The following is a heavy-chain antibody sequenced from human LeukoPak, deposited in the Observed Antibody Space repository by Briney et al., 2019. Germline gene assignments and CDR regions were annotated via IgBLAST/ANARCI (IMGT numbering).Heavy chain of an antibody. CDR1: GYTFTGYY. CDR2: INPNSGGT. D-gene: IGHD6-13*01. Sequence: GASVKVSCKASGYTFTGYYMHWVRQAPGQGLEWMGWINPNSGGTNYAQKFQGRVTMTRDTSTSTVYMELSSLRSEDTAVYYCARVGGIAAARGFDYWGQGTLVTVSS. CDR3: ARVGGIAAARGFDY. V-gene: IGHV1-2*02. J-gene: IGHJ4*02.